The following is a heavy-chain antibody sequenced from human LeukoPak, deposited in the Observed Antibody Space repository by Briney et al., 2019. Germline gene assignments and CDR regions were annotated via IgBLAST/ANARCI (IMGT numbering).Heavy chain of an antibody. CDR3: ARGSAADDFWSGYYKRHAFDI. J-gene: IGHJ3*02. CDR1: GGSFSGYY. Sequence: SETLSLTCAVYGGSFSGYYWSWIRQPPGKGLEWIGEINHSGSTNYNPSLKSRVTISVDTSKNQFSLKLSSVTAADTAVYYCARGSAADDFWSGYYKRHAFDIWGPGTMVTVSS. CDR2: INHSGST. D-gene: IGHD3-3*01. V-gene: IGHV4-34*01.